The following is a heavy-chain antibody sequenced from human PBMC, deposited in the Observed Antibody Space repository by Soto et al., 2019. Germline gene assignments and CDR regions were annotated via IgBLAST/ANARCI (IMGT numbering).Heavy chain of an antibody. CDR3: ATGSQTLDY. J-gene: IGHJ4*02. Sequence: QAQLVQSGAEVKKPGASVKISCKASGYTLSTYDINWVRQAAGQGLEWMGWMDSYTGNTGYAQEFQGRLIMTRDTSINAAYMELSSRQSEDTAVYFCATGSQTLDYWGQGTLVTVSS. CDR1: GYTLSTYD. V-gene: IGHV1-8*01. CDR2: MDSYTGNT.